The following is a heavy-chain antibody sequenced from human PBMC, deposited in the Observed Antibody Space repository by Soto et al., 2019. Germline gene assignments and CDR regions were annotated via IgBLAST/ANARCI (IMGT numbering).Heavy chain of an antibody. CDR2: INPSDGDA. V-gene: IGHV1-46*01. D-gene: IGHD6-19*01. CDR1: GYNFAIYY. Sequence: QVQLVQSGAEVKKPGASVKVSCKASGYNFAIYYIHWVRRAPGQGLEWMGVINPSDGDAEYAETSPCRFIRTRDTSTNAVYMGLSSLRSDDTAVNDGARRVAGNLGWFDSWGQGTLVTVSS. CDR3: ARRVAGNLGWFDS. J-gene: IGHJ5*01.